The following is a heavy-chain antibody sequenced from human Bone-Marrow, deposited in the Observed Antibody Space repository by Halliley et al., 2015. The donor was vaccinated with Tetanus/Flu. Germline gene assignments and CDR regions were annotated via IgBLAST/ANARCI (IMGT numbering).Heavy chain of an antibody. CDR2: IYWDDDK. J-gene: IGHJ5*02. CDR3: AHRYSPHWFDP. D-gene: IGHD1-26*01. Sequence: KALEWLALIYWDDDKRYSPSLKNRLTITKDPSKNQVVLKMTNMDPVDTATYYCAHRYSPHWFDPWGQGTLVIVSS. V-gene: IGHV2-5*02.